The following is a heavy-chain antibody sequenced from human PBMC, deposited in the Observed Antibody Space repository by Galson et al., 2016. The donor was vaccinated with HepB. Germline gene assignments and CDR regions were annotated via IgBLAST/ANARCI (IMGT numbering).Heavy chain of an antibody. D-gene: IGHD2-2*01. Sequence: SLRLSCAASGFIFSDHYMDWVRQAPGKGLEWIGRSRNKANSYSTEYAASGKGRFTISRDDSKNSLYLQMNSLKIDDAAVYYCTRWGASSKYAMDVWGQGTTVTVSS. J-gene: IGHJ6*02. CDR3: TRWGASSKYAMDV. CDR1: GFIFSDHY. V-gene: IGHV3-72*01. CDR2: SRNKANSYST.